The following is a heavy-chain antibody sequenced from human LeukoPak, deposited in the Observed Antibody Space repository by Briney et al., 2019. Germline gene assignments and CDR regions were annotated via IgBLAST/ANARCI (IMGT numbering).Heavy chain of an antibody. D-gene: IGHD5-24*01. CDR2: IYTSGST. CDR3: ASDVEMTTLAAFDI. V-gene: IGHV4-61*02. Sequence: SETLSLTCTVSGGSISSGSYYWSWIRPPAGQGLEWIGRIYTSGSTNYNPSLKSRVTISVDTSKNQFSLILSSVTAADTAVYYCASDVEMTTLAAFDIWGQGTMVTVSS. CDR1: GGSISSGSYY. J-gene: IGHJ3*02.